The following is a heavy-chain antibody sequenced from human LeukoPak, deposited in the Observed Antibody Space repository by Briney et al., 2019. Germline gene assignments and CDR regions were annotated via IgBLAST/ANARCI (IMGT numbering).Heavy chain of an antibody. V-gene: IGHV3-21*01. CDR3: ARHPINWNYRNWFDP. J-gene: IGHJ5*02. D-gene: IGHD1-7*01. CDR1: GFTFSSYS. CDR2: ISSSSSYI. Sequence: PGGSLRLSCAASGFTFSSYSMNWVRQAPGKGLEWVSSISSSSSYIYYADSVKGRFTISRDNAKNSLYLQMNSLRAEDTAVYYCARHPINWNYRNWFDPWGQGTLVTVSS.